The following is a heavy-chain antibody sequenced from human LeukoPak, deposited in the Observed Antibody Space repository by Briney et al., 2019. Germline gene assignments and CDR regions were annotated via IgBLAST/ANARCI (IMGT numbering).Heavy chain of an antibody. Sequence: ASVKVSRKASGYTFASFHMHWLRQAPGQGLEWMGIINPSGGSTSYAQKFQGRVTMTRDTSTSTVYMELSSLRSEDTAVYYCARGRGVYDSHTYDYFDYWGQGSLVTVSS. D-gene: IGHD3-22*01. CDR2: INPSGGST. V-gene: IGHV1-46*01. CDR1: GYTFASFH. J-gene: IGHJ4*02. CDR3: ARGRGVYDSHTYDYFDY.